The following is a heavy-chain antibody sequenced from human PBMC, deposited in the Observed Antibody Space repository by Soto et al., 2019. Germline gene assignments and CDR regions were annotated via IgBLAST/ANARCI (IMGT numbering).Heavy chain of an antibody. J-gene: IGHJ3*02. D-gene: IGHD3-16*01. CDR2: IKQDGSEK. CDR3: ARDPGYDYIWGSYVWSTFDI. V-gene: IGHV3-7*01. CDR1: GFTFSSYW. Sequence: EVQLVESGGGLVQPGGSLRLSCAASGFTFSSYWMSWVRQAPGKGLEWVANIKQDGSEKYYVDSVKGRFTISRDNAKNSLYLQMNSLRAEDRDVYYCARDPGYDYIWGSYVWSTFDILGQGTMVTVSS.